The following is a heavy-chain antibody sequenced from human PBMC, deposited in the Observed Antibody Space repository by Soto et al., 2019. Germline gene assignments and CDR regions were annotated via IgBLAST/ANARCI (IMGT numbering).Heavy chain of an antibody. CDR2: IIPILGIA. CDR1: GGTFSSYT. J-gene: IGHJ5*02. V-gene: IGHV1-69*08. Sequence: QVQLVQSGAEVKKPGSSVKVSCKASGGTFSSYTISWVRQAPGQGLEWKGRIIPILGIANYAQKFQGRVTTTADKSTSTAYMELSSPRSEDTAVYYCARDRRDCSSTSCFNWFDPWGQGTLVTVSS. CDR3: ARDRRDCSSTSCFNWFDP. D-gene: IGHD2-2*01.